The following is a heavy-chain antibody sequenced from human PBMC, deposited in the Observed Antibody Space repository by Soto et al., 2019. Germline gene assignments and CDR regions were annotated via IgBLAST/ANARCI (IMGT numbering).Heavy chain of an antibody. CDR3: AKMICSGGSCYSGWFDP. CDR1: GGTFSSFT. D-gene: IGHD2-15*01. J-gene: IGHJ5*02. Sequence: QVQLVQSGAEVKKPGSSVKVYCKASGGTFSSFTISWVRQAPGQGLEWMGGFIRVSGPAHYAQQFQGRVTLTADQSSNPTYMELSSLRSADTAVYYGAKMICSGGSCYSGWFDPWGQGTLV. CDR2: FIRVSGPA. V-gene: IGHV1-69*01.